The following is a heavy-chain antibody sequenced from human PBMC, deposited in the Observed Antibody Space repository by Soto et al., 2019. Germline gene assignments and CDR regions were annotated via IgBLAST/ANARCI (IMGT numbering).Heavy chain of an antibody. D-gene: IGHD3-10*01. CDR3: ARRVRGVIGY. J-gene: IGHJ4*02. Sequence: QLQLQESGPGLVKPSETLSLTCTVSGGSISSSSYYWGWIRQPPGKGLEWIGSIYYSGSTYYNPTLKSRVTISVDTSKNQFSLKLSSVTAADTAVYYCARRVRGVIGYWGQGTLVTVSS. CDR2: IYYSGST. CDR1: GGSISSSSYY. V-gene: IGHV4-39*01.